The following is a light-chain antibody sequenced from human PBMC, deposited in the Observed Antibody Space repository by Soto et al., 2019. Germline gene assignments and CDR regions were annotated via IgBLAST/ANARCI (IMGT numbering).Light chain of an antibody. V-gene: IGLV2-14*03. CDR1: ISDVGGYNY. CDR2: DVS. Sequence: QSVLTQPASVSGSPGQSITISCTGTISDVGGYNYVSWYQHHPGKAPKLTIYDVSNRPSGVSNRFSGSKSGNTASLTISWLQAEDEADYYCSSYRISRIGVFGTGTKVTVL. CDR3: SSYRISRIGV. J-gene: IGLJ1*01.